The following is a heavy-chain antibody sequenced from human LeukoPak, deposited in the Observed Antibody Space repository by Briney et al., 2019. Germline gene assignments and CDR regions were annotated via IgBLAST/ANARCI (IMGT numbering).Heavy chain of an antibody. V-gene: IGHV1-69*05. J-gene: IGHJ6*03. CDR2: IIPIFGTA. Sequence: SVKVSCKASGGTFSSYAISWVRQAPGQGLEWMGGIIPIFGTANYAQKFQGRVTITTDESTSTAYMELSSLRSEDTAVYYCARGTVTRLREINYYYYYMDVWGKGTTVTVSS. CDR1: GGTFSSYA. D-gene: IGHD4-11*01. CDR3: ARGTVTRLREINYYYYYMDV.